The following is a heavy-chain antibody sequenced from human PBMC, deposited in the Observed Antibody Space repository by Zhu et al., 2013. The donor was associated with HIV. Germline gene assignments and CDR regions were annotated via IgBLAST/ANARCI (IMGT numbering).Heavy chain of an antibody. V-gene: IGHV4-39*07. J-gene: IGHJ4*02. CDR2: IYYSGST. CDR1: GGSISSSSYY. CDR3: ARSVQGYFDWSADY. D-gene: IGHD3-9*01. Sequence: QVQLQESGPGLVKPSETLSLTCTVSGGSISSSSYYWGWIRQPPGKGLEWIGSIYYSGSTYYNPSLKSRVTISVDTSKNQFSLKLSSVTAADTAVYYCARSVQGYFDWSADYWGQGTLGPPSPQ.